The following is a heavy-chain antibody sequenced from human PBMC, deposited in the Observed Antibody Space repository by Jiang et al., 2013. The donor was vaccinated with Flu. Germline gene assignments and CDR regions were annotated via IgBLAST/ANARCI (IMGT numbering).Heavy chain of an antibody. V-gene: IGHV3-30*01. CDR2: ISYDGSNK. CDR3: GERGKVRSFWSGYYSYYYYGMDV. D-gene: IGHD3-3*01. Sequence: VQLVESGGGVVQPGRSLRLSCAASGFTFSSYAMHWVRQAPGKGLEWVAVISYDGSNKYYADSVKGRFTISRDNSKNTLYLQMNSLRAEDTAVYYCGERGKVRSFWSGYYSYYYYGMDV. CDR1: GFTFSSYA. J-gene: IGHJ6*01.